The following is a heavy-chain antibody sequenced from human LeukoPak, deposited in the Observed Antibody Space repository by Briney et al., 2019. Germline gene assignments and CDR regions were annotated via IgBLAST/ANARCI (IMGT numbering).Heavy chain of an antibody. CDR3: AFLRGRLWFGEFYFDY. CDR1: GSTFTSYD. J-gene: IGHJ4*02. D-gene: IGHD3-10*01. Sequence: ASVKVSCKAFGSTFTSYDINWVRQATGQGLEWMGWMNPNSGNTGYEQKFQGRVTMTRNTSISTAYMELSSLRSEDTAVYYCAFLRGRLWFGEFYFDYWGQGTLVTVSS. CDR2: MNPNSGNT. V-gene: IGHV1-8*01.